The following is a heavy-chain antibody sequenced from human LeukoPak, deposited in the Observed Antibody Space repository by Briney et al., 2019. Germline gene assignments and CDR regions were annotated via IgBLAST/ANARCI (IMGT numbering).Heavy chain of an antibody. V-gene: IGHV5-51*01. CDR3: ARVGYCSGGSCLMAFDI. Sequence: GESLKISCKGSGYSFTSYWIGWVRQMPGKGLEWMVIIYPGDSDTRYSPSFQGQVTISVDKSISTAYLQWSGLKASDTAMYYCARVGYCSGGSCLMAFDIWGQGTMVTVSS. J-gene: IGHJ3*02. CDR1: GYSFTSYW. CDR2: IYPGDSDT. D-gene: IGHD2-15*01.